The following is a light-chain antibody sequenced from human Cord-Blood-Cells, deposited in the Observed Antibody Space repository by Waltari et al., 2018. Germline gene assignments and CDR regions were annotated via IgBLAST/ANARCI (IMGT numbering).Light chain of an antibody. CDR3: CSYAGSSTVV. J-gene: IGLJ2*01. CDR1: SSDVGSYNL. CDR2: EGS. V-gene: IGLV2-23*01. Sequence: GTSSDVGSYNLVSWYQQHPGKAPKLMIYEGSKRPSGVSNRFSGSKSGNTASLTISGLQAEDEADYYCCSYAGSSTVVFGGGTKLTVL.